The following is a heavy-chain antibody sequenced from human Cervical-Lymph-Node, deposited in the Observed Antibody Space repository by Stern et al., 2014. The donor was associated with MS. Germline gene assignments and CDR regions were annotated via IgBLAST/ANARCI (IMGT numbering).Heavy chain of an antibody. J-gene: IGHJ6*02. CDR3: GRHYNDYSRPVSGGVAD. Sequence: QVQLVESGGGLVKPGGSLSLSCEDSGFRFSDYWMTWVRQAPGKGPEVLARINSAGTITNYTAPVKGRCTVSRDNAKRSLYLQLNSLSVEDTAVYYCGRHYNDYSRPVSGGVADWGQGTTVTVS. V-gene: IGHV3-11*01. CDR2: INSAGTIT. CDR1: GFRFSDYW. D-gene: IGHD4-11*01.